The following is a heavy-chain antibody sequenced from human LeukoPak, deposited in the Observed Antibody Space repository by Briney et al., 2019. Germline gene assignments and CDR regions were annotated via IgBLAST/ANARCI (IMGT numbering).Heavy chain of an antibody. CDR2: INHSGST. D-gene: IGHD1-26*01. J-gene: IGHJ4*02. CDR1: GGSISSDTYY. Sequence: SETLSLTCTVLGGSISSDTYYWSWIRQPPGKGLEWIGEINHSGSTNYNPSLKSRVTISVDTSKNQFSLKLSSVTAADTAVYYCARSWVFDYWGQGTLVTVSS. V-gene: IGHV4-34*01. CDR3: ARSWVFDY.